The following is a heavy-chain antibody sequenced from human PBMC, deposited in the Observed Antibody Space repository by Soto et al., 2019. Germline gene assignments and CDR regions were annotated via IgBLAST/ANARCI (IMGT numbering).Heavy chain of an antibody. V-gene: IGHV1-69*01. J-gene: IGHJ4*02. Sequence: QEQLVRSGPEVKKPGSSVKVSCKDSGGLFSSFAISWVRQAPGQGLEWLGGIIPVFGTTNYAEEFQARVTITADESTNTAYMELSSLTSGDTAMYYCARGGGPYVWFNEFWGQGTLVTVSS. CDR2: IIPVFGTT. CDR1: GGLFSSFA. CDR3: ARGGGPYVWFNEF. D-gene: IGHD3-16*01.